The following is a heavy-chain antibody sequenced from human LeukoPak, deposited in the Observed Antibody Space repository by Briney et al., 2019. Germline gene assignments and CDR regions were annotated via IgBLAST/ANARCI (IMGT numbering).Heavy chain of an antibody. Sequence: ASVKVSCKASGGTFSSYAICWVRQAPGQGLEWMGRIIPILGIANYAQKFQGRVTITADKSTSTAYMELSSLRSEDTAVYYCARKFGAVAGTAFDIWGQGTMVTVSS. V-gene: IGHV1-69*04. CDR3: ARKFGAVAGTAFDI. D-gene: IGHD6-19*01. J-gene: IGHJ3*02. CDR2: IIPILGIA. CDR1: GGTFSSYA.